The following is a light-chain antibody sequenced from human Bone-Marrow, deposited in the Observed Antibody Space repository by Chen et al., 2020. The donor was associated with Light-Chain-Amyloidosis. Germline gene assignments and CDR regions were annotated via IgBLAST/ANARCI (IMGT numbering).Light chain of an antibody. CDR2: GES. CDR3: QKYDTAHFT. V-gene: IGKV1-27*01. J-gene: IGKJ3*01. CDR1: QGISNF. Sequence: IQMTQSPSSLSASVGDRVTITCRASQGISNFLAWYQQKSGKSPRLLIYGESTLHSGVPSRFGGRGSGTDFSLTISRLQSEDVATYYCQKYDTAHFTFGPGTKVELK.